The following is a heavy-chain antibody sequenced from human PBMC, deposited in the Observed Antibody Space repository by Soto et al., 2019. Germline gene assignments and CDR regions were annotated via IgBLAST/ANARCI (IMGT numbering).Heavy chain of an antibody. Sequence: QVQLVESGGGVVQPGRSLRLSCAASGFTFSTYGMHWVRQAPGKGLEWVAVISHDGSNKYYVDSVKGRFTISRDNSKNTLYLQMGSLKPEDTAVYYCANGYRSGWYYFDYWGQGTLVTVSS. CDR1: GFTFSTYG. D-gene: IGHD6-19*01. V-gene: IGHV3-30*18. CDR3: ANGYRSGWYYFDY. CDR2: ISHDGSNK. J-gene: IGHJ4*02.